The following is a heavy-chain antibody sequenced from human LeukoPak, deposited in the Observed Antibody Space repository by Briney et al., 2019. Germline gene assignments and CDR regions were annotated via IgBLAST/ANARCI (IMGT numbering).Heavy chain of an antibody. Sequence: KCGGSVRLSCAASGFTFSTYSMNWGRQAPGKGLEWVSSISSSGSYIYYADSVKGRFTISRDNAKNSLYLQMNSLRAEDTAVYYCTSYRAEYLQHWGQGTLVTVSS. CDR2: ISSSGSYI. J-gene: IGHJ1*01. CDR1: GFTFSTYS. V-gene: IGHV3-21*01. CDR3: TSYRAEYLQH.